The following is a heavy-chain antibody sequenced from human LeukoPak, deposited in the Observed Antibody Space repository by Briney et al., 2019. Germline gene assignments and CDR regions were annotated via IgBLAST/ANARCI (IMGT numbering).Heavy chain of an antibody. CDR3: VTVSRSSGRGYFDY. CDR2: MNSDGSST. V-gene: IGHV3-74*01. Sequence: GGSLRLSCAASGFTSGFTFSDAWMSWIRQAPGKGLEWVSRMNSDGSSTSYADSVKGRFTISRDNAKNTLYLQMNSLRVEDAAVYYCVTVSRSSGRGYFDYWGPGTLVTVSS. D-gene: IGHD6-19*01. J-gene: IGHJ4*02. CDR1: GFTSGFTFSDAW.